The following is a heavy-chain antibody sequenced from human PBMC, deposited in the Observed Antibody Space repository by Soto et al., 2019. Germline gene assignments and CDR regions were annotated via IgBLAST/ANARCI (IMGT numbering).Heavy chain of an antibody. D-gene: IGHD5-18*01. CDR2: IYSSGNT. J-gene: IGHJ4*02. CDR3: ARQSRGDGYKRRL. CDR1: GGPVSSGSYY. V-gene: IGHV4-61*01. Sequence: LSLTSGVSGGPVSSGSYYWTWIRQPPGKGLEWIAYIYSSGNTNYNPSLKSRLTPSVDTSKNQFSLKLTSVTAADTAFYYCARQSRGDGYKRRLWGQGTLV.